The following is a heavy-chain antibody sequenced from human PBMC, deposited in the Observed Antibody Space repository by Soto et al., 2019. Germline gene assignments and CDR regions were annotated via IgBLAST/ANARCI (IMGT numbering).Heavy chain of an antibody. CDR2: IYYSGST. Sequence: SETLSLTCXVSGGSISSYYWSWIRQPPGKGLEWIGYIYYSGSTNYNPSLKSRVTISVDTSKNQFSLKLSSVTAADTAVYYCARGSGVEMATAIDYWGQGTLVTVSS. CDR3: ARGSGVEMATAIDY. J-gene: IGHJ4*02. V-gene: IGHV4-59*01. D-gene: IGHD5-18*01. CDR1: GGSISSYY.